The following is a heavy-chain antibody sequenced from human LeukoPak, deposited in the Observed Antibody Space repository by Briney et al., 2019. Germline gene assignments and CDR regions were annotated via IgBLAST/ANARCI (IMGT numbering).Heavy chain of an antibody. CDR2: ITSDSRYM. Sequence: GGSLRLSCAASGFTFSYYAMNWVRQAPGKGLEWVSSITSDSRYMYYADSVKGRFTISRDNAKNSLYLQMNSLRAEDTAVYYCARDPPRSGSKDYWGQGTLVTVSS. D-gene: IGHD5-12*01. CDR1: GFTFSYYA. J-gene: IGHJ4*02. V-gene: IGHV3-21*01. CDR3: ARDPPRSGSKDY.